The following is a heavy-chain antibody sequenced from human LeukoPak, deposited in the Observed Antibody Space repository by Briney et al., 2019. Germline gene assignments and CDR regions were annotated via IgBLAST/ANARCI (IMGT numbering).Heavy chain of an antibody. CDR2: IIPILGIA. V-gene: IGHV1-69*04. D-gene: IGHD3-3*01. Sequence: ASVKVSCKASGGTFSSYAISWVRQAPGQGLEWMGRIIPILGIANYAQKVQGRVTITADKSTSTAYMELSSLRSEDTAVYYCASPERYDFWSGNSQPFDYWGQGTLVTVSS. CDR3: ASPERYDFWSGNSQPFDY. J-gene: IGHJ4*02. CDR1: GGTFSSYA.